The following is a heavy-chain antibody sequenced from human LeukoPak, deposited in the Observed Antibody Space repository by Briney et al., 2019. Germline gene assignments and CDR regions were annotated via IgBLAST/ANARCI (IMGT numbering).Heavy chain of an antibody. J-gene: IGHJ3*02. CDR3: ARGGRLLWFGEVDAFDI. D-gene: IGHD3-10*01. V-gene: IGHV1-18*01. CDR2: ISAYNGNT. CDR1: GYTFTSYG. Sequence: ASVKVSCKASGYTFTSYGISWVRQAPGQGLEWMGRISAYNGNTNYAQKLQGRVTMTTDTSTSTAYMELRSLRSDDTAVYYCARGGRLLWFGEVDAFDIWGQGTMVTVSS.